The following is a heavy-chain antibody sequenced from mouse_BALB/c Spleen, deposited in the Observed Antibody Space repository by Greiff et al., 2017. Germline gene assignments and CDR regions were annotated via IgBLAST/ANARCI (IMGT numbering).Heavy chain of an antibody. D-gene: IGHD1-1*01. CDR3: ARDSYYGGFAY. Sequence: VQLVESGAELARPGASVKLSCKASGYTFTSYWMQWVKQRPGQGLEWIGAIYPGDGDTRYTQKFKGKATLTADKSSSTAYMQLSSLASEDSAVYYCARDSYYGGFAYWGQGTLVTVSA. J-gene: IGHJ3*01. CDR1: GYTFTSYW. CDR2: IYPGDGDT. V-gene: IGHV1-87*01.